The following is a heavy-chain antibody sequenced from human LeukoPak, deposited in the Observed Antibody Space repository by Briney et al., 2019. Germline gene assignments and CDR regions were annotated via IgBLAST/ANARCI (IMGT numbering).Heavy chain of an antibody. D-gene: IGHD6-13*01. J-gene: IGHJ4*02. CDR1: GFTFSTYW. CDR3: ARDIYSKSGDDY. CDR2: IHSDGSST. V-gene: IGHV3-74*01. Sequence: GGSLRLSCVASGFTFSTYWMHWVRQAPGKGLVWVARIHSDGSSTTYADSMKGRFTISRDNAKNTLYLQMNSLRAEDTAVYYCARDIYSKSGDDYWGQGTLVTVSS.